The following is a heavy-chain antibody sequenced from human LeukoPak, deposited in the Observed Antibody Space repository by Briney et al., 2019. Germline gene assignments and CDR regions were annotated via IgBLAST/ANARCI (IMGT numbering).Heavy chain of an antibody. CDR3: ARGRVSSSTWYSTYYYYFYMDV. CDR2: VDHTGSA. CDR1: DDSITMYY. V-gene: IGHV4-59*01. J-gene: IGHJ6*03. D-gene: IGHD1-1*01. Sequence: SETLSLTCSVSDDSITMYYWTWIRQPPGKGLEWIGYVDHTGSANFNPSLNGRVSISRDTTNNLFSLRLRSVTAADTAVYFCARGRVSSSTWYSTYYYYFYMDVWGKGTTVTVSS.